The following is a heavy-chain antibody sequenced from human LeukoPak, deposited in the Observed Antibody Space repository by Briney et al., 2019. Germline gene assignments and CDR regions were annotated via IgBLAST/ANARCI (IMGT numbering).Heavy chain of an antibody. V-gene: IGHV4-59*12. CDR2: IYYSGST. CDR1: GASISSYY. CDR3: ARRPANYGSGSYYRRGIDY. Sequence: PSETLSLTCTVSGASISSYYWSWIRQPPGKGLEWIGYIYYSGSTKYNPSLKSRVTISVDKSKNQFSLKLSSVTAADTAVYYCARRPANYGSGSYYRRGIDYWGQGTLVTVSS. D-gene: IGHD3-10*01. J-gene: IGHJ4*02.